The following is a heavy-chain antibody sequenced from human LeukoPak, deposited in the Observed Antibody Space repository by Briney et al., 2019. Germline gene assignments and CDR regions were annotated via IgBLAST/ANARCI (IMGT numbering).Heavy chain of an antibody. CDR3: ARVPGTTFLLSYMDV. CDR2: TRNEANSYTT. Sequence: GGSLRLSCAASGFTFSDHYMDWVRQAPGKGLEWVGRTRNEANSYTTQYAASVKGRLTISRDDSKTSLYLQMNSLKTEDTAVYYCARVPGTTFLLSYMDVWGKGTTVTVSS. V-gene: IGHV3-72*01. CDR1: GFTFSDHY. D-gene: IGHD1-7*01. J-gene: IGHJ6*03.